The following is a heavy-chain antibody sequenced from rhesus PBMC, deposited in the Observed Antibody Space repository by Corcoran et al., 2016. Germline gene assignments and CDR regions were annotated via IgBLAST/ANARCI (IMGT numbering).Heavy chain of an antibody. CDR3: ASSYGSSYSFDY. D-gene: IGHD4-29*01. CDR1: GGSISSTY. Sequence: QVQLQESGPGLVQPSETLSLTCAASGGSISSTYWSWIRQPPGKGLDWIGRIYGSGGSTDYNPSLKSRVTISTDTSKNQFSLKLSAVTAADTAVYYCASSYGSSYSFDYWGQGVLVTVSS. V-gene: IGHV4-160*01. J-gene: IGHJ4*01. CDR2: IYGSGGST.